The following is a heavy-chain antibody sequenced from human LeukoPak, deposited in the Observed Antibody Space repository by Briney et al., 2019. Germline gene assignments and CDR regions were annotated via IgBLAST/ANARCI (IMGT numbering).Heavy chain of an antibody. CDR1: GFTFTSSA. J-gene: IGHJ5*02. Sequence: ASVKVSCKASGFTFTSSAMQWVRQARGQRLEWIGWIVVGSGNTNYAQKFQERVTITRDTSTSTAYMELSSLRSEDTAVYYCAADLRYSGSYFDPWGQGTLVTVSS. CDR2: IVVGSGNT. V-gene: IGHV1-58*02. D-gene: IGHD1-26*01. CDR3: AADLRYSGSYFDP.